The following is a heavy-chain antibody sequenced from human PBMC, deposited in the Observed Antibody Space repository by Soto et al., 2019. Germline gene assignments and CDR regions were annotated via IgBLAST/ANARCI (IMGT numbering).Heavy chain of an antibody. CDR1: GFTFNKAW. D-gene: IGHD3-16*01. V-gene: IGHV3-15*01. Sequence: EVQLVESGGGLVKPGESLRLSCSASGFTFNKAWMSLVRQAPGKGLEWVGRIKSTLDGGTTDYAAPVKGRFAISRDDSKNTLYLQINSLKTEDTAVYYCTTDDRFWILGRQHWGQGTLVTVSP. CDR2: IKSTLDGGTT. J-gene: IGHJ1*01. CDR3: TTDDRFWILGRQH.